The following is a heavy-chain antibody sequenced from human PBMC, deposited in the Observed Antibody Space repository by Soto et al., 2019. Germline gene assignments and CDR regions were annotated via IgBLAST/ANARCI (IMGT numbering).Heavy chain of an antibody. D-gene: IGHD6-19*01. Sequence: ASVKVSCKASGGTFSSYAISWVRQAPGQGLEWMGGIIPIFGTANYAQKFQGRVTITADESTSTAYMELSSLRSEDTAVYYCARAYLNGIAVAGSYSDYWGQGTLVTVSS. J-gene: IGHJ4*02. CDR3: ARAYLNGIAVAGSYSDY. V-gene: IGHV1-69*13. CDR1: GGTFSSYA. CDR2: IIPIFGTA.